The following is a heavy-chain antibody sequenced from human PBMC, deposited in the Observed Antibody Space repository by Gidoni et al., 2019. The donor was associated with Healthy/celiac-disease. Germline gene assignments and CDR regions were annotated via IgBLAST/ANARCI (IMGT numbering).Heavy chain of an antibody. V-gene: IGHV3-21*01. Sequence: EVQLVESGGGLVKPGGSLRLSCAASGFTFSSYSMNWVRQAPGKVLEWVSSISSSSSYIYYADSVKGRFTISRDNAKNSLYLQMNSLRAEDTAVYYCARGGVVVVVATFDPWGQGTLVTVSS. CDR1: GFTFSSYS. D-gene: IGHD2-15*01. CDR2: ISSSSSYI. CDR3: ARGGVVVVVATFDP. J-gene: IGHJ5*02.